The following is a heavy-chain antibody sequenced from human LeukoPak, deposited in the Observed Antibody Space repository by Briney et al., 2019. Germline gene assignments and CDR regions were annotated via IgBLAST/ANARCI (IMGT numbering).Heavy chain of an antibody. CDR2: ISSSSSYI. V-gene: IGHV3-21*01. CDR3: ARDLAVAGTSDY. D-gene: IGHD6-19*01. Sequence: GGSLRLSCAASGFTFSSYSMNWVRRAPGKGLEWVSSISSSSSYIYYADSVKGRFTISRDNAKNSLYLQMNSLRAEDTAVYYCARDLAVAGTSDYWGQGTLVTVSS. CDR1: GFTFSSYS. J-gene: IGHJ4*02.